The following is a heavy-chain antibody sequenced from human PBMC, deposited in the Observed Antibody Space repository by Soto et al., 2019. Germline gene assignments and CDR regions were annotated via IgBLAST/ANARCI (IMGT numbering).Heavy chain of an antibody. V-gene: IGHV3-30*18. CDR3: AKDHASGQGSFDS. Sequence: GGSLRLSCAASGFTFNIYGMHWVRQAPDKGLEWVALISYDGSNQYYADSVKGRFTISRDNSKNTLFLQMNSLRADDTAVYYCAKDHASGQGSFDSWGQGTLVTVSS. CDR1: GFTFNIYG. CDR2: ISYDGSNQ. J-gene: IGHJ4*02.